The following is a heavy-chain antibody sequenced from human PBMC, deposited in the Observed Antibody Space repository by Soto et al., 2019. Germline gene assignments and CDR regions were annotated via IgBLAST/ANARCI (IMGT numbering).Heavy chain of an antibody. CDR2: IYYSGST. D-gene: IGHD6-13*01. CDR3: AAVVSSSWHPFDY. J-gene: IGHJ4*02. V-gene: IGHV4-31*03. CDR1: GGSISSGGYY. Sequence: PSETLSLTCTVSGGSISSGGYYWIWIRQHPGKGLEWIGYIYYSGSTYYNPSLKSRVTISVDTSKNQFSLKLSSVTAADTAVYYCAAVVSSSWHPFDYWGQGTLVTVSS.